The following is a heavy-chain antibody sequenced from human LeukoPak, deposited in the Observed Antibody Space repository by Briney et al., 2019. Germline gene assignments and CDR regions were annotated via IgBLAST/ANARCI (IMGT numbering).Heavy chain of an antibody. CDR3: ARGISLHSGYDWGFDP. J-gene: IGHJ5*02. D-gene: IGHD5-12*01. V-gene: IGHV4-59*01. CDR1: GGSISSYY. Sequence: AETLSLTCTVSGGSISSYYWSWTRQPPGKGLEWIGYIYYSGSTNYNPSLKSRVTISVDTSKNQFSLKLSSVTAADTAVYYCARGISLHSGYDWGFDPWGQGTLVTVSS. CDR2: IYYSGST.